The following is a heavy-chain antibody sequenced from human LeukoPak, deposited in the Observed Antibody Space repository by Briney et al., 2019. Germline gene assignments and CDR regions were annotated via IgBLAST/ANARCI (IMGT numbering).Heavy chain of an antibody. CDR2: IIPIFGTA. V-gene: IGHV1-69*13. CDR3: ATCESVVRAHGLVVDYHYYYGMDV. J-gene: IGHJ6*02. Sequence: ASVKVSCKASGGTFSSYAISWVRQAPGQGLEWMGGIIPIFGTANYAQKFQGRVTITADESTSTAYMELSSLRSEDTAVYYCATCESVVRAHGLVVDYHYYYGMDVWGQGTTVTVSS. CDR1: GGTFSSYA. D-gene: IGHD3-10*01.